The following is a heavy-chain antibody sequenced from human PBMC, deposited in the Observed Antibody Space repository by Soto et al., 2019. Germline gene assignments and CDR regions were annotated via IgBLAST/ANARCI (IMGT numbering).Heavy chain of an antibody. CDR1: GFTFTSSA. Sequence: ASVKVSCKASGFTFTSSAMQWVRQARGQRLEWIGWIVVGSGNTNYAQKFQERVTITRDMSTSTAYMELSSLRSEDTAVYYCAAAHPSLLTGYSLDYWGQGTLVTVSS. CDR2: IVVGSGNT. J-gene: IGHJ4*02. V-gene: IGHV1-58*02. CDR3: AAAHPSLLTGYSLDY. D-gene: IGHD3-9*01.